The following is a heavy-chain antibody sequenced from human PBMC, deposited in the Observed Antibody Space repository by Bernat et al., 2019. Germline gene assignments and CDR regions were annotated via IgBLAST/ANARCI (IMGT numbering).Heavy chain of an antibody. J-gene: IGHJ4*02. CDR1: GYTFTSYG. Sequence: QVQLVQSGAEVKKPGASVKVSCKASGYTFTSYGISWVRQAPGQGLEWMGWISAYNGNTNYAQKLQGRVTMTIDTSTSTAYMELRSLRSDDTAVYYCARDIPYCSGGSCYSLYLDYWGQGTLVTVSS. CDR2: ISAYNGNT. V-gene: IGHV1-18*01. D-gene: IGHD2-15*01. CDR3: ARDIPYCSGGSCYSLYLDY.